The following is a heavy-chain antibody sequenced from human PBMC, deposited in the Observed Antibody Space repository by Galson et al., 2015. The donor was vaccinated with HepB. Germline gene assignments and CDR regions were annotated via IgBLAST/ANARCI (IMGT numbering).Heavy chain of an antibody. J-gene: IGHJ4*02. V-gene: IGHV3-30-3*01. CDR2: ISYDGSNK. Sequence: SLRLSCAASGFTFSSYAMHWVRQAPGKGLEWVAVISYDGSNKYYADSVKGRFTISRDNSKNTLYLQMNSLRAEDTAVYYCAGEYYYGSGSYVGALDYWGQGTLVTVSS. CDR1: GFTFSSYA. D-gene: IGHD3-10*01. CDR3: AGEYYYGSGSYVGALDY.